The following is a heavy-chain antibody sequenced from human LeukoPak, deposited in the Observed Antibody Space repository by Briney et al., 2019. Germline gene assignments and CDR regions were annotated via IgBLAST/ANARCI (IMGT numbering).Heavy chain of an antibody. V-gene: IGHV4-59*01. J-gene: IGHJ4*02. Sequence: PETLSLTCTVSGGSISSYYWSWIRQPPGKGLEWIGYIYYSGSTNYNPSLKSRVTISVDTSKNQFSLKLSSVTAADTAVYYCARAGRDGYNHDYWGQGTLVTVSS. CDR1: GGSISSYY. D-gene: IGHD5-24*01. CDR2: IYYSGST. CDR3: ARAGRDGYNHDY.